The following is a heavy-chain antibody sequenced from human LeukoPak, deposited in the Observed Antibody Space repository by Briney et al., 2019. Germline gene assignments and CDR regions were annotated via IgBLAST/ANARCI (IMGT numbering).Heavy chain of an antibody. D-gene: IGHD6-13*01. V-gene: IGHV5-51*01. J-gene: IGHJ6*03. CDR3: ARMSWQNYYYYMDV. CDR1: GSSFTSYW. CDR2: IYPGDSDT. Sequence: GESLKISCQGSGSSFTSYWIGWVRQLPGKGLEWMGIIYPGDSDTRYSPSFQGQVTISADKSISTAYLQWSSLKASDTAMYYCARMSWQNYYYYMDVWGKGTTVTVSS.